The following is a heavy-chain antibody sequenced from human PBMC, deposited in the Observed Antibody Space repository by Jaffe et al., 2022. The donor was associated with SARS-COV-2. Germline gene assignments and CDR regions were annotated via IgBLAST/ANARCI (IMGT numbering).Heavy chain of an antibody. J-gene: IGHJ3*02. D-gene: IGHD3-9*01. CDR1: GFTFSSYA. Sequence: QVQLVESGGGVVQPGRSLRLSCAASGFTFSSYAMHWVRQAPGKGLEWVAVISYDGSNKYYADSVKGRFTISRDNSKNTLYLQMNSLRAEDTAVYYCARDGPQLAYYDILTGYEKGAFDIWGQGTMVTVSS. CDR3: ARDGPQLAYYDILTGYEKGAFDI. CDR2: ISYDGSNK. V-gene: IGHV3-30-3*01.